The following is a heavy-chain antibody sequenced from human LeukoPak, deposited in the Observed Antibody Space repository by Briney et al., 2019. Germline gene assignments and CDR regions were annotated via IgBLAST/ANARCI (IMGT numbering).Heavy chain of an antibody. CDR1: GFTFSDYA. CDR3: AKDGYGVFDY. CDR2: IDGGGGST. J-gene: IGHJ4*02. Sequence: GGSLRLSCVASGFTFSDYAMSWVRQAPGKGLEWVSTIDGGGGSTYYADSVKGRFTISRDNSKNTLYLQINSLRAEDTAVYYCAKDGYGVFDYWGQGTLVTVSS. D-gene: IGHD5-18*01. V-gene: IGHV3-23*01.